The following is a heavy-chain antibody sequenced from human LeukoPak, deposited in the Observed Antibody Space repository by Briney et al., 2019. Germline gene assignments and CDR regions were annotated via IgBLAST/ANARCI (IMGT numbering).Heavy chain of an antibody. CDR3: ARALGNWFDP. CDR1: GFTFSSYW. CDR2: INQDGSEK. V-gene: IGHV3-7*01. D-gene: IGHD3-10*01. J-gene: IGHJ5*02. Sequence: PGGSLRLSCAASGFTFSSYWMSWVRQAPGRGLEWVANINQDGSEKYYVDSVKGRFTISRDNAKNSLYLQMNSLRVEDTAVYYCARALGNWFDPWGQGTLVTVSS.